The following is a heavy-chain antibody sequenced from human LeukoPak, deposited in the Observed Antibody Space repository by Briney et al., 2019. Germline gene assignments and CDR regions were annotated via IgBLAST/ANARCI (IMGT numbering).Heavy chain of an antibody. J-gene: IGHJ3*01. V-gene: IGHV4-39*01. D-gene: IGHD3-10*01. CDR2: IYYSGST. Sequence: SETLSLTCTVSGGSISSSSYYWGWIRQPPGKGLEWIGSIYYSGSTYYCPSLKSRVTISVDTSKNQFPLKLSSVTATDTAVYYCARRGSGSGTAPDTFDLWGQGTMVTVSS. CDR3: ARRGSGSGTAPDTFDL. CDR1: GGSISSSSYY.